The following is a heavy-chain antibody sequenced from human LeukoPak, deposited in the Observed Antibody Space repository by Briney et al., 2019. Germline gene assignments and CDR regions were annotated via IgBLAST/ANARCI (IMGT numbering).Heavy chain of an antibody. CDR1: GGSISSSSYY. D-gene: IGHD2-2*02. J-gene: IGHJ3*02. V-gene: IGHV4-39*01. CDR2: IYYSGST. CDR3: ARVTCSSTSCYNAFDI. Sequence: SETLSLTCTVSGGSISSSSYYWGWIRQPPGKGLEWIGSIYYSGSTYYNPSLKSRVTISVDTSKNQFSLKLSSVTAADTAVYYCARVTCSSTSCYNAFDIWGQGTMVTVSS.